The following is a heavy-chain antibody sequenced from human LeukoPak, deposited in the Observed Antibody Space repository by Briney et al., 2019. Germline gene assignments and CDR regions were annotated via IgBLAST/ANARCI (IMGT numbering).Heavy chain of an antibody. D-gene: IGHD3-9*01. CDR3: TRALGLLIDY. V-gene: IGHV3-49*04. CDR1: GFTFGDYA. Sequence: GRSLRLSCTASGFTFGDYAMSWVRQAPGKGLEWVGFIRSKAYGGTTEYAASVKGRFTISRDDSKSIAYLQMNSLKTEDTAVYYCTRALGLLIDYWGQGTLVTVSS. CDR2: IRSKAYGGTT. J-gene: IGHJ4*02.